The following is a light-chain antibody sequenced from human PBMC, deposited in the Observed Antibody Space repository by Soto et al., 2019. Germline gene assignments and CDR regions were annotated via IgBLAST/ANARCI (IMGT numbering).Light chain of an antibody. V-gene: IGLV3-1*01. CDR3: QAWDSSTYV. CDR1: KLGDKY. CDR2: QDN. Sequence: ELTQPPSVSVSPGQTASITCSGDKLGDKYACWYQQKPGQSPVLVIYQDNKRPSGIPERFSGSNSGNTATLTIRGTQAMDEADYYCQAWDSSTYVFGTGTKLTVL. J-gene: IGLJ1*01.